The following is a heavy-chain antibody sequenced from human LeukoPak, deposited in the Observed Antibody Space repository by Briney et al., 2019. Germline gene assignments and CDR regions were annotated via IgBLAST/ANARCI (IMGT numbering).Heavy chain of an antibody. D-gene: IGHD6-19*01. CDR2: ISYDGSNK. CDR1: GFTFSSYA. V-gene: IGHV3-30*04. J-gene: IGHJ6*04. CDR3: ARDIAVARGYYYYGMDV. Sequence: GRSLRLSCAASGFTFSSYAMHWVRQAPGKGLEWVAVISYDGSNKYYADSVKGRLTISRDNSKNTLYLQMNSLRAEDTAVYYCARDIAVARGYYYYGMDVWGKGTTVTVSS.